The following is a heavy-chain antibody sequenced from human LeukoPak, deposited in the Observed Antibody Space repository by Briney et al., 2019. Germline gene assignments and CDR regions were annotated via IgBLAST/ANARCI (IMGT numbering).Heavy chain of an antibody. D-gene: IGHD5-18*01. CDR1: GYTFTDYY. J-gene: IGHJ4*02. CDR3: ATVGIQQRSDY. V-gene: IGHV1-69-2*01. Sequence: GASVKVSCKASGYTFTDYYMHWVQQAPGKGLEWMGRVDPEDGETIYAEKFQGRVTITADTSTDTAYMELSSLRSEDTAVYYCATVGIQQRSDYRGQGTLVTVSS. CDR2: VDPEDGET.